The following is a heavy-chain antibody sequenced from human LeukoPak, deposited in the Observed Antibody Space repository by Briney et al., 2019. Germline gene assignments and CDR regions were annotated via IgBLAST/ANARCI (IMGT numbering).Heavy chain of an antibody. D-gene: IGHD1-26*01. CDR3: ARAGVWPIAKFDY. J-gene: IGHJ4*02. CDR2: IYYSGST. V-gene: IGHV4-59*01. CDR1: GGSISSYY. Sequence: NTSETLSPTCTVSGGSISSYYWSWIRQPPGKGLEWIGYIYYSGSTNYNPSLKSRVTISVDTSKNQFSLKLSSVTAADTAVYYCARAGVWPIAKFDYWGQGTLVTVSS.